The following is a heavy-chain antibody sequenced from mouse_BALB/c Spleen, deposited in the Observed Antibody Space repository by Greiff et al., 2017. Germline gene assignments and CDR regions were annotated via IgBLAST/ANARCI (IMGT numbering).Heavy chain of an antibody. CDR1: GFNIKDTY. Sequence: VQLQQSGAELVKPGASVKLSCTASGFNIKDTYMHWVKQRPEQGLEWIGWIDPENGNTIYDPKFQGKASITADTSSNTAYLQLSSLTSEDTAVCYCASYYDYDGAYWGQGTLVTVSA. D-gene: IGHD2-4*01. CDR3: ASYYDYDGAY. CDR2: IDPENGNT. V-gene: IGHV14-1*02. J-gene: IGHJ3*01.